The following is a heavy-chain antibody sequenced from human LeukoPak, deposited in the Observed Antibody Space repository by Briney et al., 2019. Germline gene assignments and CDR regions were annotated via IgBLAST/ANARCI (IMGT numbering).Heavy chain of an antibody. CDR3: AKDRPVDY. CDR1: GFTFSSYW. Sequence: GGSLRLSCTASGFTFSSYWMSWVRQAPGKGLEWVANIRQDGGLKHYVDSVKGRFTISRDNAENSLYLRMNSLRAEDTAVYYCAKDRPVDYWGQGTLVTVSS. CDR2: IRQDGGLK. V-gene: IGHV3-7*01. J-gene: IGHJ4*02.